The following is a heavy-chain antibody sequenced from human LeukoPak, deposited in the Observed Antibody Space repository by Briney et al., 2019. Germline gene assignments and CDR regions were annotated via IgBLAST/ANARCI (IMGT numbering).Heavy chain of an antibody. D-gene: IGHD2-15*01. J-gene: IGHJ5*02. CDR1: GYTFTGYY. CDR3: AREYCRGGSCYNWFDP. CDR2: INPNSGGT. Sequence: ASVKVSCKASGYTFTGYYMHWVRQAPGQGLEWMGWINPNSGGTNYAQKFQGRVTMTRDTSISTAYMELSRLRSDDTAVYYCAREYCRGGSCYNWFDPWGQGTLVTVSS. V-gene: IGHV1-2*02.